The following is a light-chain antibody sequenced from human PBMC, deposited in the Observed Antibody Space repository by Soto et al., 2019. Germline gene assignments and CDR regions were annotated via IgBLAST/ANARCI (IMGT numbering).Light chain of an antibody. V-gene: IGKV3D-15*01. CDR3: QQHKXXPIT. Sequence: EIVLTQSPATLSVSPGERASLXXRASQSAGNFLAWYQQKPGQPPRXLIYYISTRATGIPARFSGSGSGTEFTLTINSLQSEDSAVYXXQQHKXXPITFXQGTRLEIK. CDR1: QSAGNF. CDR2: YIS. J-gene: IGKJ5*01.